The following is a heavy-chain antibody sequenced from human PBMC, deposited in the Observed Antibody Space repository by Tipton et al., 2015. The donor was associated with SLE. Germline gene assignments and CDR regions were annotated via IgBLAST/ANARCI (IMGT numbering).Heavy chain of an antibody. D-gene: IGHD3-3*01. J-gene: IGHJ4*02. CDR3: ARDFWSGYYRSFEY. V-gene: IGHV3-7*01. CDR1: GFTFSSYG. CDR2: IKQDESEK. Sequence: SLRLSCAASGFTFSSYGMHWVRQAPGKGLEWVANIKQDESEKYYVDSVKGRFTISRDNAKNSLYLQMNSLRAEDTAVYYCARDFWSGYYRSFEYWGQGTLVTVSS.